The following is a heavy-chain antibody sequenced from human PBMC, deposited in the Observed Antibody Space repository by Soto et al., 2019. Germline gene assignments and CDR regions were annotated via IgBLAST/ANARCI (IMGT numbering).Heavy chain of an antibody. V-gene: IGHV3-23*01. CDR3: ANFFRSDCGSDCPTKYDY. D-gene: IGHD2-21*02. CDR1: GFTFSSYA. Sequence: GGSLRLSCAASGFTFSSYAMSWVRQAPGKGLEWVSAISGSGGSTYYADSVKGRFTISRDNSKNTPYLQMNSLRAEDTAVYYCANFFRSDCGSDCPTKYDYWGKGTMVNVSS. CDR2: ISGSGGST. J-gene: IGHJ4*02.